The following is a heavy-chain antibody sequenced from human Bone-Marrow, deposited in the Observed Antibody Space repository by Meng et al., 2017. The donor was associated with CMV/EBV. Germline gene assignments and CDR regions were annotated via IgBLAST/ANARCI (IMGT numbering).Heavy chain of an antibody. CDR3: ARTRLGYCSGGSCYGSSRYYGMDV. CDR1: GFTFSSYW. CDR2: INSDGSST. D-gene: IGHD2-15*01. Sequence: GESLKISCAASGFTFSSYWMHWVRQAPGKGLVWVSRINSDGSSTSYADSVKGRFTISRDNSKNTLYLQMNSLRAEDTAVYYCARTRLGYCSGGSCYGSSRYYGMDVWGQGTTVTVSS. V-gene: IGHV3-74*01. J-gene: IGHJ6*02.